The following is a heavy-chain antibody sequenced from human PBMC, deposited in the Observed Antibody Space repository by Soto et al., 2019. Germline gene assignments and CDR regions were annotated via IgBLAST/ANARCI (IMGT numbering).Heavy chain of an antibody. V-gene: IGHV3-30*18. CDR3: AKGGRQWLVTSDFNY. CDR2: VSHDGRNT. Sequence: VQLVESGGGVVQPGRSLRLSCAASGFTFSDYAMHWVRQAPGKGLEWVAVVSHDGRNTHYADSVKGRFTISRDSSKNTVSLEMASLRAEDTAVHYCAKGGRQWLVTSDFNYWGQGALVTVSS. CDR1: GFTFSDYA. J-gene: IGHJ4*02. D-gene: IGHD6-19*01.